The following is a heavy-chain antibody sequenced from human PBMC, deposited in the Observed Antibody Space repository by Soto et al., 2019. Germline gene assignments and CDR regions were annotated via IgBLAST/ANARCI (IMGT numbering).Heavy chain of an antibody. D-gene: IGHD6-13*01. V-gene: IGHV1-69*13. Sequence: SVKVSCKASGGTFSSYAISWVRQAPGQGLEWMGGIIPIFGTANYAQKFQGRVTITADESTSTAYMELSSLRSEDTAVYYCARDSVLETAINPSFFYCCWYDPDLLSFCGQGSLDT. CDR1: GGTFSSYA. CDR2: IIPIFGTA. J-gene: IGHJ1*01. CDR3: ARDSVLETAINPSFFYCCWYDPDLLSF.